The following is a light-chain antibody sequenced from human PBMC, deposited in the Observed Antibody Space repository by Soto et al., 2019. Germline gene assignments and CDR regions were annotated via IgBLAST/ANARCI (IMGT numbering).Light chain of an antibody. Sequence: DIQMTQSPSSLPASVGDRITISCRASQTITSFLNWYQHKPGKAPKLLIYAASSLQSGVPSRFSGSGFGTDFTLTISSLQPEDFTTYYCQQSYSIPWTFGQGTKVEI. CDR1: QTITSF. CDR2: AAS. J-gene: IGKJ1*01. CDR3: QQSYSIPWT. V-gene: IGKV1-39*01.